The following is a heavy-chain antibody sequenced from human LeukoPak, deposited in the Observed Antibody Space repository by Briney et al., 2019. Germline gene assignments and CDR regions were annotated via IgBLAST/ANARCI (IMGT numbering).Heavy chain of an antibody. V-gene: IGHV3-30*03. CDR1: GFTFSSYG. J-gene: IGHJ4*02. D-gene: IGHD6-13*01. CDR3: ALSSSWYGGFFDY. CDR2: ISYDGSNK. Sequence: GGSLRLSCAASGFTFSSYGMHWVRQAPGKGLEWVAVISYDGSNKYYADSVKGRFTISRDNSKDTLYLQMNSLRAEDTAVYYCALSSSWYGGFFDYWGQGTLVTVSS.